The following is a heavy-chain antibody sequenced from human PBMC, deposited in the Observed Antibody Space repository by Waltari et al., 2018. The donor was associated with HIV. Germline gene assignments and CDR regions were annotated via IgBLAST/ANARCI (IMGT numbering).Heavy chain of an antibody. Sequence: QVQLVQSGAEVKKPGAAVKVSCKASGYTFTSYTMHWVRKAPGHSLEWMGWVNVGNGNTKYSQKFKGRVSLTADPSATTANMELRSLRSEDTAVYYCVREWTIERRMDLWGQGTLVTVSS. CDR3: VREWTIERRMDL. J-gene: IGHJ5*02. CDR2: VNVGNGNT. D-gene: IGHD1-1*01. V-gene: IGHV1-3*01. CDR1: GYTFTSYT.